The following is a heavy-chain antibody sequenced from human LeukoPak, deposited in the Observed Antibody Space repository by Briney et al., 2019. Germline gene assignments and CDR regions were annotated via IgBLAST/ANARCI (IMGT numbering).Heavy chain of an antibody. Sequence: GGSLRLSCTAAGFTCSSYSMNWVRQAPGKGLEWVSYISSSSSTIYYADSVKGRFTISRDNAKNSLYLQMNSLRDEDTAVYYCARDFRTLYNFVYWGQGTLVTVSS. CDR2: ISSSSSTI. V-gene: IGHV3-48*02. D-gene: IGHD3/OR15-3a*01. CDR3: ARDFRTLYNFVY. J-gene: IGHJ4*02. CDR1: GFTCSSYS.